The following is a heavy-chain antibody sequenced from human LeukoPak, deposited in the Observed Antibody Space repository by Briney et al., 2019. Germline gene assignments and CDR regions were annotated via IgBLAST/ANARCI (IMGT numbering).Heavy chain of an antibody. CDR2: IYYSGST. J-gene: IGHJ4*02. Sequence: PSQTLSLTCTVSGGSISSGGYYWSWIRQHPGKGLEWIGNIYYSGSTYYNPSLKSRVTISVDTSKNQFSLKLSSVTAADTAVYYCARDNYDSSGYYFGYWGQGTLVTVSS. CDR1: GGSISSGGYY. D-gene: IGHD3-22*01. V-gene: IGHV4-31*03. CDR3: ARDNYDSSGYYFGY.